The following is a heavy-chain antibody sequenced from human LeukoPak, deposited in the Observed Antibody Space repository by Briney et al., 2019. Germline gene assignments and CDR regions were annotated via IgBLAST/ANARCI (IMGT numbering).Heavy chain of an antibody. D-gene: IGHD3-22*01. J-gene: IGHJ4*02. CDR2: ISGSSSSI. Sequence: GGSLRLSCAASGFTFSSYSMNWVRQAPGKGLEWVSSISGSSSSIYYVDSVRGRFTISRDNAKNSLSLQMNSLRAEDTAVYYSARARQDYYDTRGQGVTPHSAYWGQATLVTVPS. CDR3: ARARQDYYDTRGQGVTPHSAY. CDR1: GFTFSSYS. V-gene: IGHV3-21*01.